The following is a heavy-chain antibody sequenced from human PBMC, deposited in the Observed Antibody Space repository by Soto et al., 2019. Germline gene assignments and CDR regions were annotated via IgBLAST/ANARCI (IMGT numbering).Heavy chain of an antibody. CDR2: ISYDVRKT. CDR3: AEDSLGGMGTVMMPGPD. CDR1: GLTFSTYG. Sequence: TGGSLRLSCAVSGLTFSTYGMHWVRQAPGKGLEWVAVISYDVRKTHYADSVRGRFTISRDNSKSTLYLQMNDLRADDTALYYCAEDSLGGMGTVMMPGPDWGQGTLVTVSS. J-gene: IGHJ4*02. V-gene: IGHV3-30*18. D-gene: IGHD4-17*01.